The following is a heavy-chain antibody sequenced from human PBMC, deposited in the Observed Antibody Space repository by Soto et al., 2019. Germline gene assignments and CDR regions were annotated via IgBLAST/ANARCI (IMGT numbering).Heavy chain of an antibody. CDR3: ARDVDTNGMDV. D-gene: IGHD5-18*01. CDR2: VYYSGST. V-gene: IGHV4-59*01. CDR1: GGSISYYY. Sequence: SETLSLTCTVSGGSISYYYWSWIRQPPGTGLEWIGYVYYSGSTNYNPSLKSRVTISVDTSKNQFSLKLSSVTAADTAVYYCARDVDTNGMDVWGQGTTVTVSS. J-gene: IGHJ6*02.